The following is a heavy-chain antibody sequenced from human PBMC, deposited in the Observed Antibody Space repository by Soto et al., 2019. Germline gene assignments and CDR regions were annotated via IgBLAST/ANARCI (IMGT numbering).Heavy chain of an antibody. CDR2: INAGNGNT. CDR3: ARCVGSLWGFDY. Sequence: GASVKVSFKASGYTFTSYAMHWVRQAPGQRLEWMGWINAGNGNTKYSQKFQGRVTITRDTSASTAYMELSSLRSEDTAVYYCARCVGSLWGFDYWGQGTLVTVSS. D-gene: IGHD3-10*01. V-gene: IGHV1-3*01. J-gene: IGHJ4*02. CDR1: GYTFTSYA.